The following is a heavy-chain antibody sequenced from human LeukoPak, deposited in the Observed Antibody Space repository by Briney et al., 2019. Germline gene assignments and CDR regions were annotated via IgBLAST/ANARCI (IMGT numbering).Heavy chain of an antibody. CDR3: ASPRGFLEWLGSAFDI. V-gene: IGHV3-7*01. CDR1: GFTFSNAW. J-gene: IGHJ3*02. Sequence: PGGSLRLSCAASGFTFSNAWMSWVRQAPGKGLEWVANIKQDGGDKSYVDSVKGRFTISRDNAENSLYLQMKSVRADDTAVYYCASPRGFLEWLGSAFDIWGQGTMVTVSS. D-gene: IGHD3-3*01. CDR2: IKQDGGDK.